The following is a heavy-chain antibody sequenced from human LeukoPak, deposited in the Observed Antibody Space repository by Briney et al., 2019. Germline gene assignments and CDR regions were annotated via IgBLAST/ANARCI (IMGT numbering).Heavy chain of an antibody. D-gene: IGHD3-22*01. CDR3: ALRITMIVVGRK. J-gene: IGHJ4*02. CDR1: GFTFSSYA. Sequence: GGSLRLSCAASGFTFSSYAMSWVRQAPGKGLEWVSAISGSGGSTYYADSVKGRFTISRDNSKNTLYLQMNSLRAEDTAVYYCALRITMIVVGRKWGQGTLVTVSS. V-gene: IGHV3-23*01. CDR2: ISGSGGST.